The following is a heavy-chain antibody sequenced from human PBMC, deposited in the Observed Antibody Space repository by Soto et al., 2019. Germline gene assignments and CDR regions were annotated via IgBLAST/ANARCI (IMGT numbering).Heavy chain of an antibody. J-gene: IGHJ6*02. CDR1: GGTFSSYA. CDR3: ARGTNIAAAGTIYYGMDV. Sequence: QVQLVQSGAEVKKPGSSVKVSCKASGGTFSSYAISWVRQAPGQGLEWMGGIIPIFGTANYAQKFQGRVTITADESTSTAYMELSSLRSEDTAVYYGARGTNIAAAGTIYYGMDVWGQGTTVTVSS. D-gene: IGHD6-13*01. CDR2: IIPIFGTA. V-gene: IGHV1-69*01.